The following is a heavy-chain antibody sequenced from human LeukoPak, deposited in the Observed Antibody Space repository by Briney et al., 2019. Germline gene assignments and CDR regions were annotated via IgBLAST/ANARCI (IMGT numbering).Heavy chain of an antibody. Sequence: PSETLSLTCTVSGGSISSYYWSWIRQPPGKGLEWIGYIYYSGSTNYNPSLKSRVTISVVTSKNQFSLKLSSVTAADTAVYYCARVVNRWSPTKFDYWGQGTLVIVSS. V-gene: IGHV4-59*01. CDR3: ARVVNRWSPTKFDY. CDR2: IYYSGST. CDR1: GGSISSYY. D-gene: IGHD3-16*02. J-gene: IGHJ4*02.